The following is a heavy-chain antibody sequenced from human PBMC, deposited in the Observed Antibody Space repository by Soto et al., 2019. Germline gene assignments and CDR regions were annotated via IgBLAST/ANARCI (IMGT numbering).Heavy chain of an antibody. CDR2: IIPIFGTA. J-gene: IGHJ5*02. D-gene: IGHD2-15*01. CDR1: GGTFSSYA. V-gene: IGHV1-69*13. CDR3: ASLIRPVVVVAATPGGIGPRKVEYNWFDP. Sequence: GASVKVSCKASGGTFSSYAISWVRQAPGQGLEWMGGIIPIFGTANYAQKFQGRVTITADESTSTAYMELSSLRSEDTAVYYCASLIRPVVVVAATPGGIGPRKVEYNWFDPWGQGTLVTVSS.